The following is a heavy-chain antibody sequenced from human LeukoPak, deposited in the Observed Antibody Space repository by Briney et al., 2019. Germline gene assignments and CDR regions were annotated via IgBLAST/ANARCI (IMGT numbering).Heavy chain of an antibody. CDR3: ATRGEWLLLRD. D-gene: IGHD3-22*01. Sequence: SVKVSCKASGGTFSSYSISWVRQAPGQGLEWMGGIIPIFGTTNYAQTFQGRVTITADKSTSTAYMELSRLRSDDTAVYYCATRGEWLLLRDWGQGTLVTVSS. CDR2: IIPIFGTT. CDR1: GGTFSSYS. J-gene: IGHJ4*02. V-gene: IGHV1-69*06.